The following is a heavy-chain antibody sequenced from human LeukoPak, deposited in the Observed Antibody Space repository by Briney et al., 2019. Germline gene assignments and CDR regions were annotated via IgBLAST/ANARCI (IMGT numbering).Heavy chain of an antibody. CDR3: AKEPSYYDFWSGYYVDY. Sequence: SGGSLRLSCAASGFTFSSYAMSWVRQAPGKGLEWVSAISGSGGSTYYADSVKGRFTISRDNSKNTLYLQMNSLRAEDTAVYYCAKEPSYYDFWSGYYVDYWGQGTLVTVSS. CDR1: GFTFSSYA. J-gene: IGHJ4*02. CDR2: ISGSGGST. D-gene: IGHD3-3*01. V-gene: IGHV3-23*01.